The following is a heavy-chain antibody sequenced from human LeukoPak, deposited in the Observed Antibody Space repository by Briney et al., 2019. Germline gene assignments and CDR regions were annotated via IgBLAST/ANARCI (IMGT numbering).Heavy chain of an antibody. CDR2: ISSSSSYI. CDR3: ASDYYDSSGYYYGSPFDY. J-gene: IGHJ4*02. D-gene: IGHD3-22*01. CDR1: GFTFSSYS. Sequence: GGSLRLSCAASGFTFSSYSMNWVRQAPGKGLEWVSSISSSSSYIYHADSVKGRFTISRDNAKNSLYLQMNSLRAEDTAVYYCASDYYDSSGYYYGSPFDYWGQGTLVTVSS. V-gene: IGHV3-21*01.